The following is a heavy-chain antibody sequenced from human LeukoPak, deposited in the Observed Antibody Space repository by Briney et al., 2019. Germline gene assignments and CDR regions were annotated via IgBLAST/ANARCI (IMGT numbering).Heavy chain of an antibody. CDR2: IRYDGSNK. CDR3: AKGARSSTYYYDSSGTTPYYYYYMDV. Sequence: GGSLRLSCAASGFTFSSYGMHWVRQAPGKGLEWVAFIRYDGSNKYYADSVKGRFTISRDNSKNTLYLQMNSLRAEDTAVYYCAKGARSSTYYYDSSGTTPYYYYYMDVWGNGTTVTISS. CDR1: GFTFSSYG. V-gene: IGHV3-30*02. J-gene: IGHJ6*03. D-gene: IGHD3-22*01.